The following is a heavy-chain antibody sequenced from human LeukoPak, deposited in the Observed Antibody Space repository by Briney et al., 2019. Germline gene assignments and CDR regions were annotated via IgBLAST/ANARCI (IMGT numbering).Heavy chain of an antibody. J-gene: IGHJ5*02. CDR1: GYTFTSYG. CDR2: ISAYNGNT. CDR3: ARDNPLMGVVVPPNFFAFDP. Sequence: ASVKVSCTASGYTFTSYGISWVRQAPGQGLEWMGWISAYNGNTNYAQKLQGRVTMTTDTSTSTAYMELRSLRSADTAVYYCARDNPLMGVVVPPNFFAFDPWGQGTLVTVSS. V-gene: IGHV1-18*01. D-gene: IGHD2-2*01.